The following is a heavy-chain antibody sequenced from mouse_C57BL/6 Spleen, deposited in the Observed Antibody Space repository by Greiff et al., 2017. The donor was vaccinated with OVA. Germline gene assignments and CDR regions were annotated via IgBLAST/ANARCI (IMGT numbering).Heavy chain of an antibody. D-gene: IGHD1-1*02. CDR1: GYTFTSYW. Sequence: QVQLQQPGAELVRPGTSVKLSCKASGYTFTSYWMHWVKQRPGQGLEWIGVIDPSDSYTNYNQKFKGKATLTVDKSSSTAYMQLSSLTSEDSAVHYCARSLYGGYAMDYWGQGTSVTVSS. V-gene: IGHV1-59*01. J-gene: IGHJ4*01. CDR2: IDPSDSYT. CDR3: ARSLYGGYAMDY.